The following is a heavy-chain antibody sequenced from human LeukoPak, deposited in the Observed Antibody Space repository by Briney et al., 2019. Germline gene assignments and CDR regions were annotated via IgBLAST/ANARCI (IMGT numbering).Heavy chain of an antibody. CDR3: ANEPPGRDGYNMFHY. D-gene: IGHD5-24*01. CDR1: GFTFSNYG. J-gene: IGHJ4*02. CDR2: IWYDGSNK. Sequence: GRSLRLSCAASGFTFSNYGMHWVRQALGKGLEWVAVIWYDGSNKYYADSVKGRFTISRDNSKDTLYLQTNSLRAEDTGEYYCANEPPGRDGYNMFHYWGQGTLVTVSS. V-gene: IGHV3-33*06.